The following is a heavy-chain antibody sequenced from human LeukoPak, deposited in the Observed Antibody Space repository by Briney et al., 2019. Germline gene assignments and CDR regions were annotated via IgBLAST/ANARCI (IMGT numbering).Heavy chain of an antibody. V-gene: IGHV4-59*01. CDR2: IYYSGST. Sequence: PSETLSLTCTVSGGSISSYYWSWIRQPPGKGQEWIGYIYYSGSTNYNPSLKSRVTISVDTSKNQFSLKLSSVTAADTAVYYCARSSSSGDFDYWGQGTLVTVSS. CDR3: ARSSSSGDFDY. J-gene: IGHJ4*02. CDR1: GGSISSYY. D-gene: IGHD6-13*01.